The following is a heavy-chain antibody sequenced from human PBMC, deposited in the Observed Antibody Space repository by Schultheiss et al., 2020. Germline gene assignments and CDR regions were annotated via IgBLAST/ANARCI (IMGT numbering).Heavy chain of an antibody. Sequence: SETLSLTCTVSGGSISSGDYYWSWIRQPPGKGLEWIGYIYYSGSTYYNPSLKSRVTISVDTSKNQFSLKLSSVTAADTAVYYCARAHSDKDWGGSWGFDYWGQGTLVTVSS. D-gene: IGHD2-15*01. CDR1: GGSISSGDYY. V-gene: IGHV4-61*08. CDR3: ARAHSDKDWGGSWGFDY. J-gene: IGHJ4*02. CDR2: IYYSGST.